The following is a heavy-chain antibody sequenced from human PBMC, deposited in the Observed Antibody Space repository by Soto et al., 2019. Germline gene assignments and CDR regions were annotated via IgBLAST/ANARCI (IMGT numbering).Heavy chain of an antibody. CDR1: GFTFTNSA. J-gene: IGHJ4*02. D-gene: IGHD4-17*01. CDR2: IVVGSGNT. V-gene: IGHV1-58*01. Sequence: GASVKVSCKASGFTFTNSAVQWVRQARGQRLEWIGWIVVGSGNTNYAQKFQERVTITRDMSTSTAYMEMSSLRSEDTAVYYCAADSVTTVMVYWGQGTLVTVSS. CDR3: AADSVTTVMVY.